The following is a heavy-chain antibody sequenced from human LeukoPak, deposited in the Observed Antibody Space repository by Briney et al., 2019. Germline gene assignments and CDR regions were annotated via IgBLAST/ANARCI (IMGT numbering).Heavy chain of an antibody. D-gene: IGHD1-14*01. Sequence: ASVSVSCKTSGYNFTDFYIHWVRHAPGQGLEWMGLIKPNSRVTKYAEKFQGRVTMTTETSMSTAFMELSRLRSDDTADYYCARDPPMAGTPSLDSWGQGTPVIVSS. CDR2: IKPNSRVT. CDR1: GYNFTDFY. J-gene: IGHJ5*01. CDR3: ARDPPMAGTPSLDS. V-gene: IGHV1-2*02.